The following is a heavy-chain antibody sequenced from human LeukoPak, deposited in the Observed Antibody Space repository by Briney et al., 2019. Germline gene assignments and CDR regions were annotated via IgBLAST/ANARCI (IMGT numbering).Heavy chain of an antibody. J-gene: IGHJ4*02. CDR3: AKLLGYDFWSGYSHFDY. V-gene: IGHV3-23*01. CDR1: GFTFSSYA. D-gene: IGHD3-3*01. Sequence: GESLRLSCAASGFTFSSYAMSWVRQAPGKGLEWVSAIRGSGGSTYYADSVKGRFTISRDNSKNTLYLQMNSLRAEDTAVYYCAKLLGYDFWSGYSHFDYWGQGTLVTVSS. CDR2: IRGSGGST.